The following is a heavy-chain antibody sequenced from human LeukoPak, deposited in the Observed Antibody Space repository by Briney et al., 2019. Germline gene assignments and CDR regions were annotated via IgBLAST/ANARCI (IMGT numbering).Heavy chain of an antibody. J-gene: IGHJ4*02. CDR3: ASSVAVPFDY. Sequence: SETLSLTCTVSGGSISSYYWSWIRQPPGKGLEWIGFIYNSGSTNYNPSLKSRVTISVDTSKNQFSLKLSSVTAADTAVYYCASSVAVPFDYWGQGTLVTVSS. V-gene: IGHV4-59*01. CDR2: IYNSGST. CDR1: GGSISSYY. D-gene: IGHD6-19*01.